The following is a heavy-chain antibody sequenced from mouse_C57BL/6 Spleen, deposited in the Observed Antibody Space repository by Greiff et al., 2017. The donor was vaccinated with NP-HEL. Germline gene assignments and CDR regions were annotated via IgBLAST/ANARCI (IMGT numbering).Heavy chain of an antibody. V-gene: IGHV5-6*01. CDR3: ARQTDGYFDY. J-gene: IGHJ2*01. CDR1: GFTFSSYG. CDR2: ISSGGSYT. D-gene: IGHD2-3*01. Sequence: EVKLMESGGDLVKPGGSLKLSCAASGFTFSSYGMSWVRQTPDKRLEWVATISSGGSYTYYPDSVKGRFTISRDNAKNTLYLQMSSLKSEDTAIYYCARQTDGYFDYWGQGTTLTVSS.